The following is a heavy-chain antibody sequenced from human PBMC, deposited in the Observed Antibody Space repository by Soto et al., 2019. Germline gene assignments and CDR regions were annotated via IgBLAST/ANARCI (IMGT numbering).Heavy chain of an antibody. Sequence: QVQLVESGGGVVQPGRSLRLSCAASGFTFSSYGMHWVRQAPGKGLEWVAVISYDGSNKYYADSVKGRFTISRDNSKNTLYLQMNSLRAEDTAVYYCAKDLVTYYYDSSGPWGGFDPWGQGTLVTVSS. J-gene: IGHJ5*02. V-gene: IGHV3-30*18. CDR2: ISYDGSNK. D-gene: IGHD3-22*01. CDR1: GFTFSSYG. CDR3: AKDLVTYYYDSSGPWGGFDP.